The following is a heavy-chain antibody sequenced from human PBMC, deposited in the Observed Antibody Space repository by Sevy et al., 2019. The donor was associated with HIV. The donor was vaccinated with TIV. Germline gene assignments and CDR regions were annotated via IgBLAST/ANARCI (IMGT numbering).Heavy chain of an antibody. D-gene: IGHD6-6*01. Sequence: SETLSLTCTVSGGSISSSSYYWGWIRQPPGKGLEWIGSIYYRGSTYYNPSLKSRVTISVDTSKNQFSLKLSSVTAADTAVYYCARSYSSSSSPFDYWGQGTLVTVSS. CDR3: ARSYSSSSSPFDY. CDR2: IYYRGST. J-gene: IGHJ4*02. CDR1: GGSISSSSYY. V-gene: IGHV4-39*01.